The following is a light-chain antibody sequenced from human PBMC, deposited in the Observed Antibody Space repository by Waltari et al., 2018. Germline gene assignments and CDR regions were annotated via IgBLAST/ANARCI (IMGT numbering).Light chain of an antibody. Sequence: EIVLTQSPATLSLSPGERATLPCRASQSVNTYLAWYQQKPGQAPRLLIYDTSNRATGIPARFSGSGSATDFTLTISSLEPEDFAVYYCQQRSNWPITFGQGTRLEIK. CDR2: DTS. V-gene: IGKV3-11*01. J-gene: IGKJ5*01. CDR3: QQRSNWPIT. CDR1: QSVNTY.